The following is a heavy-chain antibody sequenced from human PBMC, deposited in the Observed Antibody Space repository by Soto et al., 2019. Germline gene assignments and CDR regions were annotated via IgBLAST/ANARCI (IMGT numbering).Heavy chain of an antibody. CDR1: GGPFSSYA. V-gene: IGHV1-69*01. CDR2: IIPIFGTA. D-gene: IGHD3-22*01. Sequence: QVQLVQSGAEGKKPGSSVKVSCKASGGPFSSYAISWVRQAPGQGLEGMGGIIPIFGTANYAQKFKGRVTITADESTSTAYMELSSLRSEDTAVYYCARDLNYYDSSGYYHYWGQGTLVTVSS. J-gene: IGHJ4*02. CDR3: ARDLNYYDSSGYYHY.